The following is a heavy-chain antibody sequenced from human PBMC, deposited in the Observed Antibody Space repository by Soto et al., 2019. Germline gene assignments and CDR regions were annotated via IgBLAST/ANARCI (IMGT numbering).Heavy chain of an antibody. Sequence: QVQLVESGGGVVQPGRSLRLSCAASGFTFRQYGMHWVRQAPGKGLEWVAVIFYDESKEYYADSVRGRFTISRDNSNNMLYLQVNSLRGEDTALYYCARDAAARDGRGGMDVWGQGTTVTVSS. CDR2: IFYDESKE. V-gene: IGHV3-33*01. CDR3: ARDAAARDGRGGMDV. J-gene: IGHJ6*02. D-gene: IGHD6-6*01. CDR1: GFTFRQYG.